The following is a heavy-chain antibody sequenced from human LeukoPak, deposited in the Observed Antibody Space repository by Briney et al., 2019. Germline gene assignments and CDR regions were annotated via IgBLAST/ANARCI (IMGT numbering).Heavy chain of an antibody. J-gene: IGHJ5*02. CDR3: ARPLLYYYGSETYFWFDL. CDR1: GFTFSSYW. D-gene: IGHD3-10*01. V-gene: IGHV3-7*01. CDR2: IKQDGSEK. Sequence: GGSLRLSCAASGFTFSSYWMSWVRQAPGKGLEWVANIKQDGSEKYYVDSVKGRFTISRDSAENTVYLQMKSLKGEDTAFYYCARPLLYYYGSETYFWFDLWGQGTLVTVSS.